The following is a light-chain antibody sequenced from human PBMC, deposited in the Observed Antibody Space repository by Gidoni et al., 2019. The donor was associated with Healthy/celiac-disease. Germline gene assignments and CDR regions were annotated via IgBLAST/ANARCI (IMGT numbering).Light chain of an antibody. CDR2: DAS. V-gene: IGKV3-11*01. CDR1: QRVSSN. J-gene: IGKJ5*01. CDR3: QQRSNWLVA. Sequence: EIVLTQSPATLSLSPVERASLSCRASQRVSSNLASYQQQPGQAPRLLIYDASNRATGIPARFSGSGSWTDFTLTISSLEPEDFAVYYCQQRSNWLVAFGQGTRLEIK.